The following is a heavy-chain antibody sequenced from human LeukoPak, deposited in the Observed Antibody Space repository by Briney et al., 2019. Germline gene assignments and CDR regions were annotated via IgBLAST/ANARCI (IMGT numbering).Heavy chain of an antibody. CDR2: ISVYNGHT. J-gene: IGHJ4*02. Sequence: ASVKVSCKASGYTFTSYAISWVRQAPGQGLEWMGWISVYNGHTNYAQKLQGRVTVTTDTSTSTAYMELRSLTSDDTAVYYCARVEEVRGGITSFDYWGQGTLVTVSS. CDR1: GYTFTSYA. CDR3: ARVEEVRGGITSFDY. V-gene: IGHV1-18*01. D-gene: IGHD3-10*01.